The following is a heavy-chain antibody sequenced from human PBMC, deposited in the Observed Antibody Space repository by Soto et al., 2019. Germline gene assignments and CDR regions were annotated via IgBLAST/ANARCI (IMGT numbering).Heavy chain of an antibody. CDR1: GYTFTDYS. V-gene: IGHV1-2*02. Sequence: QVQLVQSGAEVKKPGALVKVSCKTSGYTFTDYSMQWVRQAPGLGLEWMGWINPNNGGTDYTQRFQGRVTMTRDTSIRTAYMELSRLTSDDTAVYYCARGGDFDYWGQGTLVTVSS. CDR3: ARGGDFDY. J-gene: IGHJ4*02. CDR2: INPNNGGT. D-gene: IGHD3-16*01.